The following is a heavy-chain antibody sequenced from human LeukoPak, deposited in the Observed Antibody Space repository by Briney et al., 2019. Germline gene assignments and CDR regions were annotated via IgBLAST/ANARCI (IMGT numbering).Heavy chain of an antibody. CDR3: ARGTLYSGWSYYFDS. J-gene: IGHJ4*02. CDR1: GDSINNGLYY. D-gene: IGHD6-19*01. Sequence: SQTLSLTCTVSGDSINNGLYYWSWIRQPAGKRLEWIGRISTSGSTNYNPSLKSRVTISADTSKNHFSLQLSSVTAADTALYYCARGTLYSGWSYYFDSWGQGTLVTVSS. V-gene: IGHV4-61*02. CDR2: ISTSGST.